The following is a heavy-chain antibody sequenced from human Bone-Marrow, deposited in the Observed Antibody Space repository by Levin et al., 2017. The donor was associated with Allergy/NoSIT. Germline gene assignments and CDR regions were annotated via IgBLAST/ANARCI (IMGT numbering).Heavy chain of an antibody. CDR3: ARGELGSGYLFDY. CDR1: GYTFTSFD. V-gene: IGHV1-8*01. J-gene: IGHJ4*02. CDR2: MYPNSDNA. D-gene: IGHD5-12*01. Sequence: ASVKVSCKTSGYTFTSFDINWVRQATGQGLEWMGWMYPNSDNAGYAQKFQGRVTMTRNTSISTAYMELSSLRSEDTPIYYCARGELGSGYLFDYWGQGTLVTVSS.